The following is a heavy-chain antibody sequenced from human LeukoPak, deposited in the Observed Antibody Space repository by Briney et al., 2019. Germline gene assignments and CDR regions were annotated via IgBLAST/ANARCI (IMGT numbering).Heavy chain of an antibody. V-gene: IGHV3-23*01. CDR1: GFTFSNYA. D-gene: IGHD5-18*01. Sequence: PGGSLRLSCAASGFTFSNYAMGWVRLAPGKGLEWVSTFSFNGVTTYYADSAKGRFTISRDNSKNTVYLQMNNLRAEDTAVYYCAKGGYSSGRYFYYYMDVWGEGTTVTVSS. CDR2: FSFNGVTT. J-gene: IGHJ6*03. CDR3: AKGGYSSGRYFYYYMDV.